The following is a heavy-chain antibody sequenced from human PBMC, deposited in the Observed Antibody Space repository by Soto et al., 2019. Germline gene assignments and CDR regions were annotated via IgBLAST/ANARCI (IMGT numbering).Heavy chain of an antibody. D-gene: IGHD3-10*01. CDR2: INYDGSEK. Sequence: EVQLVESGGGLVPPGGSLSLSCAASGFTLSNYWMTWVRQAPGKGLEWVANINYDGSEKNYVVSVKGRFTISRDNTRNSLALQMNALRAEDTAVYYCLSAGSAVSWGQGTLVTVSS. CDR3: LSAGSAVS. J-gene: IGHJ4*02. CDR1: GFTLSNYW. V-gene: IGHV3-7*05.